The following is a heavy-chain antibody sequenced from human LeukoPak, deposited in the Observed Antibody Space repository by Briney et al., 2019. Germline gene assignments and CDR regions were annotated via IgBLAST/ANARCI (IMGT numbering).Heavy chain of an antibody. CDR2: ISHSGRTI. CDR1: GFTFSDYN. Sequence: GGSLRLSCAASGFTFSDYNMNWIRHAPGKGLELISYISHSGRTIYDADSVKGRFTISRDNAKNSLYLQMNSLRAEDTAVYYCAKPRQYSGNIEAFDIWGQGTMVTVSS. J-gene: IGHJ3*02. D-gene: IGHD1/OR15-1a*01. V-gene: IGHV3-11*01. CDR3: AKPRQYSGNIEAFDI.